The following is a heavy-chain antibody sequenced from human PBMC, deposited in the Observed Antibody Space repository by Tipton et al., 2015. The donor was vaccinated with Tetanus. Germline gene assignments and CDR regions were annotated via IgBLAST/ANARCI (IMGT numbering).Heavy chain of an antibody. V-gene: IGHV4-61*01. Sequence: TLYLTCTVSGGSVSSGSYYWSWIRQPPGKGLEWIGYIYYSGSTNYNPSLKSRVTISVDTSKNQFSLKLSSVTAADTAVYYCARVRGLTTSGGIGMDAWGQGTTVTVAS. CDR1: GGSVSSGSYY. CDR2: IYYSGST. CDR3: ARVRGLTTSGGIGMDA. D-gene: IGHD3-10*01. J-gene: IGHJ6*02.